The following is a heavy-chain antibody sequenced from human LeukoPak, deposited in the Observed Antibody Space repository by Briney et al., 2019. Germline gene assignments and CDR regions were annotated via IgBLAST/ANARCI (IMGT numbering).Heavy chain of an antibody. CDR2: IIPMLRSS. CDR1: GGTFVGYT. J-gene: IGHJ6*03. V-gene: IGHV1-69*16. Sequence: SVKVSCKASGGTFVGYTISWVRQAPRQGREWMGGIIPMLRSSTYAQRFQGRLTITTGESTTTVHMELRSLGSEDTAVYFCARELSAAAPYYMVVWGKGTTVAVSS. CDR3: ARELSAAAPYYMVV. D-gene: IGHD6-25*01.